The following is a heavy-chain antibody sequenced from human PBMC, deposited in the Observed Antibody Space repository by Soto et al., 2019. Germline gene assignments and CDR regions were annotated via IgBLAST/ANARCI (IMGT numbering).Heavy chain of an antibody. J-gene: IGHJ4*02. Sequence: QVQLVESGGGVVQPGRSLRLSCAASGFTFSSYGMHWVRQAPGKGLEWVAVIWYDGSNKYYADSVKGRFIISRDNSKNTLYLQMNSLRAEDTAVYYCARESYGSSPLDYWGQGTLVTVSS. CDR2: IWYDGSNK. CDR3: ARESYGSSPLDY. D-gene: IGHD5-18*01. V-gene: IGHV3-33*01. CDR1: GFTFSSYG.